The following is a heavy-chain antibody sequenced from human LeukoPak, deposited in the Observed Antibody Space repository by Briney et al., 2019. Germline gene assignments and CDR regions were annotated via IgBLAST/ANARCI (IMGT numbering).Heavy chain of an antibody. V-gene: IGHV4-4*07. CDR2: IYTSGST. J-gene: IGHJ4*02. CDR1: GGSIGSYY. D-gene: IGHD3-22*01. CDR3: ARGVPYYYDSSGYYPIDY. Sequence: SETLSLTCTVSGGSIGSYYWSWIRQPAGKGLEWIGRIYTSGSTNYNPSLKSRVTISVDTSKNQFSLKLSSVTAADTAVYYCARGVPYYYDSSGYYPIDYWGQGTLVTVSS.